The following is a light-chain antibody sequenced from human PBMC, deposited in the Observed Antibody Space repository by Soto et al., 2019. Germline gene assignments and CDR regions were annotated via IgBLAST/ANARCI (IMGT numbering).Light chain of an antibody. CDR1: QSVSSN. V-gene: IGKV3-15*01. CDR3: QQNNNWPPWT. J-gene: IGKJ1*01. CDR2: GAS. Sequence: EIVMTQSPATLSVSPGERATLSSRASQSVSSNLAGYQQKPGQAPRLLIYGASTRATGIPARFSGSGSGKDFSLTIRSPQSEDIAVYYCQQNNNWPPWTFGQGTKVEIK.